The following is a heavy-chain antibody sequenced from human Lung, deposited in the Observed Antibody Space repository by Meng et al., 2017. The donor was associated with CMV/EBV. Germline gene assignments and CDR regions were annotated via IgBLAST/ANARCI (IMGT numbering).Heavy chain of an antibody. CDR3: ARSMLEVNRYYYGMDV. D-gene: IGHD1-1*01. J-gene: IGHJ6*04. V-gene: IGHV3-7*01. CDR1: GFTFSSFW. Sequence: GEXXKISCAASGFTFSSFWMAWVRQAPGKGLEWVGNIKQDESEIQYVGSVKGRFTITRDNAKNSLFLQMNSLRAEDTAVYYCARSMLEVNRYYYGMDVWGEGTXVTGAS. CDR2: IKQDESEI.